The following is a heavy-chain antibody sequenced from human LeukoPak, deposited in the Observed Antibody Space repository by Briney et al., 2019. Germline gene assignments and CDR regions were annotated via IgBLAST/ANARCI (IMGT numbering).Heavy chain of an antibody. D-gene: IGHD3-9*01. CDR3: ASRSPPGNSDWLRNWFDP. CDR2: IIPIFGTA. CDR1: GGTFSSYA. Sequence: ASVKVSCKASGGTFSSYAISWVRQAPGQGLEWMGGIIPIFGTANYAQKFQGRVTITADKSTSTAYMELSSLRSEDTAVYYCASRSPPGNSDWLRNWFDPWGQGTLVTVSS. V-gene: IGHV1-69*06. J-gene: IGHJ5*02.